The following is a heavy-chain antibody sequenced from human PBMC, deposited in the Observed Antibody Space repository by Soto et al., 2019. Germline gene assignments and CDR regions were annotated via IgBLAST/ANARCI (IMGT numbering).Heavy chain of an antibody. Sequence: QITLKESGPTLVKPTQTLTLTCTFSGFSLSTSGVDVGWIRQPPGKALEWLALIYWDDDKRYSPSLKSTRTDANDTPTNQVALTMTSTDSCDTATHSCAHSRPYSESAEYFCYYSGKGTLVTVAS. CDR2: IYWDDDK. V-gene: IGHV2-5*02. CDR3: AHSRPYSESAEYFCYY. CDR1: GFSLSTSGVD. J-gene: IGHJ4*02. D-gene: IGHD3-16*01.